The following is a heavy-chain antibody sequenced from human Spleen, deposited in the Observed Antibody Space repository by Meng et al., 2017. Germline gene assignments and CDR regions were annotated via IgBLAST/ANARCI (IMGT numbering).Heavy chain of an antibody. CDR1: GFTFSGYY. J-gene: IGHJ4*02. V-gene: IGHV4-34*01. Sequence: GSLRLSCAASGFTFSGYYWSWIRQPPGKGLEWIGEINHSGSTNYNPSLKSRVTISVDTSKNQFSLKLSSVTAADTAVYYCARGPGVRGVIFYYWGQGTLVTVSS. CDR2: INHSGST. D-gene: IGHD3-10*01. CDR3: ARGPGVRGVIFYY.